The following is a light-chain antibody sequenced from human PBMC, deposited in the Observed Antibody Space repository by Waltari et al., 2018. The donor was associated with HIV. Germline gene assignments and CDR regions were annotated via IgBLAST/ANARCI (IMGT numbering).Light chain of an antibody. J-gene: IGLJ2*01. V-gene: IGLV2-8*01. CDR3: SSYGDNIRVL. CDR1: SSDIGAYDP. CDR2: ELS. Sequence: QSALTQPPSASGSLGQSVTISCTGSSSDIGAYDPVSWFQQHPNNAPKLLLYELSKRPSGVPDRFSGSSSGETAFLSVSGLQPDDTSGYFCSSYGDNIRVLFGGGTNLTVL.